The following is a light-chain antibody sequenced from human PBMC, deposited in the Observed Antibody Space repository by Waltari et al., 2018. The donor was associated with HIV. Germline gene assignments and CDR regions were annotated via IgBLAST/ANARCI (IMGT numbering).Light chain of an antibody. CDR1: ALPKQY. Sequence: SYELTQPPSVSVSPGQTARITCSGDALPKQYAYWYHQKPGQAPVLVIYKDTERPSGIPGRVSGSSSGTTVTLTISGVQAEDEADYYCQSADSSGTWVFGGGTKLTVL. J-gene: IGLJ3*02. CDR3: QSADSSGTWV. V-gene: IGLV3-25*03. CDR2: KDT.